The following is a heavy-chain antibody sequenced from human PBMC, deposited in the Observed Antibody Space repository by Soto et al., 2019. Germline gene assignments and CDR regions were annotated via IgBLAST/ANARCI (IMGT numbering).Heavy chain of an antibody. V-gene: IGHV3-21*01. Sequence: PGGSQRLSSGASGFTFSSYSMNWVRQAPGKGLEWVSSISSSSSYIYYADSVKGRFTISRDNAKNSLYLQMNSLRAEDTAVYYCARRSGGWYYFDYWGQGTLVTVSS. D-gene: IGHD2-15*01. CDR1: GFTFSSYS. J-gene: IGHJ4*02. CDR3: ARRSGGWYYFDY. CDR2: ISSSSSYI.